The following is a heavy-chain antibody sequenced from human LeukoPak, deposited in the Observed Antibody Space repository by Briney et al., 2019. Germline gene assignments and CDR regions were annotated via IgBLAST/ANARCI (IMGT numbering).Heavy chain of an antibody. D-gene: IGHD1-1*01. Sequence: PSETLSLTCSVSGGSMRLFYWSWIRQPPGKGLEWIGNIYYSGSTNYNPSLKSRLSMSVDTSQNQFSLRVRSVTAADTAIYYCVRWVQPWGFDSWGQGTLVTVSS. CDR3: VRWVQPWGFDS. V-gene: IGHV4-59*08. CDR2: IYYSGST. J-gene: IGHJ5*01. CDR1: GGSMRLFY.